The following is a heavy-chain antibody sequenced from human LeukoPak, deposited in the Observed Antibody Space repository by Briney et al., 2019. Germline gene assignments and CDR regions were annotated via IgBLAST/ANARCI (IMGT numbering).Heavy chain of an antibody. CDR2: ISYDGSKK. V-gene: IGHV3-30*02. CDR3: TKGLLS. Sequence: GGSLRLSCAASGFTFSISDMHWVRQAPGKGLQWVAFISYDGSKKHCADSAQGRCTISRDNSKNTLSLQLNSLRADDTAVFYCTKGLLSWGQGTLLTVAA. J-gene: IGHJ5*02. CDR1: GFTFSISD.